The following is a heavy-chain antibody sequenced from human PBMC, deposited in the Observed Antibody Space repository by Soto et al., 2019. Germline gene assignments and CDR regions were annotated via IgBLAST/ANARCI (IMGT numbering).Heavy chain of an antibody. Sequence: SETLSLTCTVSYGSISNFYWSWIRQPPGKGLEWIGYISSSGNTNYNPSLKSRVSISVDTSKNQFSLNLTSVTAADTAVYYCARAPMVLTRSYFDSWGQGTPVTVSS. V-gene: IGHV4-59*01. CDR2: ISSSGNT. J-gene: IGHJ4*02. D-gene: IGHD3-22*01. CDR1: YGSISNFY. CDR3: ARAPMVLTRSYFDS.